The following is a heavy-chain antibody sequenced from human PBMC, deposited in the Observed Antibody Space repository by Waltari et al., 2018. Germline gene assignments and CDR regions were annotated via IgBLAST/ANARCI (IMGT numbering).Heavy chain of an antibody. J-gene: IGHJ5*02. CDR1: GDSVTPGGFY. Sequence: QVQLQESGPGVVKSSQTLSLTCTVSGDSVTPGGFYWSWVRQAPGRGLEWIGHIYYSGNTYYNPSLQSRATISVDTSRNEFSMRLSSVTAADTAVYYCARIRWEMIRWFDPWGQGTLVTVSS. CDR2: IYYSGNT. CDR3: ARIRWEMIRWFDP. D-gene: IGHD1-26*01. V-gene: IGHV4-31*03.